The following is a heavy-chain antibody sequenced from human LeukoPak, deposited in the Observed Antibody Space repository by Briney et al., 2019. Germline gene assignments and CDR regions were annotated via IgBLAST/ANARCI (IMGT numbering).Heavy chain of an antibody. CDR2: ISAYNGDT. D-gene: IGHD3-22*01. V-gene: IGHV1-18*01. Sequence: VASVKVSCKASGYTFNTYGISWVRQAPGQGLEWMGWISAYNGDTHYSQKLQGRVTMSTDTSTSTAYLELRSLRSDHTAVYYCARIGYYYDSGTYYKEDYWGQGTLVTVSS. J-gene: IGHJ4*02. CDR1: GYTFNTYG. CDR3: ARIGYYYDSGTYYKEDY.